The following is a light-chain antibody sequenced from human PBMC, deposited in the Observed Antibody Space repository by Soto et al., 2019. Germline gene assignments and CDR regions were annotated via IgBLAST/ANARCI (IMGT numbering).Light chain of an antibody. CDR1: NIGS. CDR2: YDS. V-gene: IGLV3-21*04. Sequence: SYELTQPPSVSVAPGETATITCRGHNIGSVYWYQQNPGQAPVRVMSYDSDRPSGIPERFSGSNSGNTATLTVSRVEAGDEADYYCQVWDSSSDYGVFGGGTKLTVL. J-gene: IGLJ3*02. CDR3: QVWDSSSDYGV.